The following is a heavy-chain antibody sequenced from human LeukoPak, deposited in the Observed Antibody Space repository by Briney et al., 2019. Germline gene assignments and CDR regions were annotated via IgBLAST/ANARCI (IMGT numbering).Heavy chain of an antibody. CDR3: MRGYCSCSTCYLVEYLLDP. J-gene: IGHJ5*02. V-gene: IGHV1-2*06. Sequence: GASVKLSCTASGYTLTAYYIYWVRQAPGQGLELMGLMNPNSGGTDYAQDFQGRVTMTRDTSISTAYMELSRLRSYDPSVYYCMRGYCSCSTCYLVEYLLDPGGQGNLVTVSS. CDR2: MNPNSGGT. D-gene: IGHD2-15*01. CDR1: GYTLTAYY.